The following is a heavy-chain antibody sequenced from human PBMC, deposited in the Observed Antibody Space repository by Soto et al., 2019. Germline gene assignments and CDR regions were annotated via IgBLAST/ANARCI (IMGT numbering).Heavy chain of an antibody. D-gene: IGHD3-3*01. Sequence: QVQLVQSGAEVKKPGSSVKVSCKASGGTFSSYAISWVRQAPGQGLEWMGGIIPIFGTANYAQKFQGRVTITADESTSTAYMELSSLRSEDTAVYYCARAAITIFGVVPYYYYYGMDVWGQGTTVTVSS. CDR2: IIPIFGTA. CDR3: ARAAITIFGVVPYYYYYGMDV. J-gene: IGHJ6*02. CDR1: GGTFSSYA. V-gene: IGHV1-69*01.